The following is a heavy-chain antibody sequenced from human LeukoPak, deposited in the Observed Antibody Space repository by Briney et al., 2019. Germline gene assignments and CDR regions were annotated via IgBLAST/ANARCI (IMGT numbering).Heavy chain of an antibody. D-gene: IGHD4-17*01. J-gene: IGHJ4*02. V-gene: IGHV4-34*01. CDR2: INHSGST. CDR3: ARGGYGDNRPFDS. Sequence: SETLSLTCAVYGGSFSGYYWSWIRQPPGKGLEWIGEINHSGSTNYNPSLKSRVTISVDTSKNQFSLKLSSVTAADTAVYYCARGGYGDNRPFDSWGQGTLVTVSS. CDR1: GGSFSGYY.